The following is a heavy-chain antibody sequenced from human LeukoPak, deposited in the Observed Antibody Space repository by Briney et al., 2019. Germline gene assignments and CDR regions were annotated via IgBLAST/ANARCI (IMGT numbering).Heavy chain of an antibody. J-gene: IGHJ5*02. CDR2: IYTSGST. CDR1: GGSISSYY. Sequence: SETLSLTCTVSGGSISSYYWSWIRQPAGKGLEWIGRIYTSGSTNYNPSLKSRVTMSVDTSKNQFSLKLSSVTAADTAVYYCAREVIYSSSLNWFDPWGQGTLVTVSS. V-gene: IGHV4-4*07. D-gene: IGHD6-13*01. CDR3: AREVIYSSSLNWFDP.